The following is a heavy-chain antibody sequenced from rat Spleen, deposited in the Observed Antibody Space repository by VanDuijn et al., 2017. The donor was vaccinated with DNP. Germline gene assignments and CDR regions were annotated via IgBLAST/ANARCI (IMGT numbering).Heavy chain of an antibody. Sequence: QVQLKESGPGLVQPSQTLSLTCTVSGFSLSSYHVSWVRQPPGKSLVWMGSIWAAGGTNYNSAVQSRLSINRDTSKSQVFLEMHSLQPEDTGTYYCARYSTSFVMDAWGQGTSVTVSS. CDR2: IWAAGGT. CDR1: GFSLSSYH. V-gene: IGHV2-72*01. CDR3: ARYSTSFVMDA. J-gene: IGHJ4*01. D-gene: IGHD1-2*01.